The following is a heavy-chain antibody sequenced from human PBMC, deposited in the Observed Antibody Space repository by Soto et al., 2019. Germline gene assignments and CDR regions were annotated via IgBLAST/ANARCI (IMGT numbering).Heavy chain of an antibody. CDR1: GYTFTSYY. J-gene: IGHJ4*02. Sequence: QVQLVQSGAEVKKPGASVKVSCKASGYTFTSYYMHWVRQAPGQGLEWMGIINPSGGSTSYAQKFQGRVTMTRDTSTSTVYKELSSLRSEDTAVYYCARIYCGGDCYQTQRESYFDYWGQGTLVTVSS. D-gene: IGHD2-21*02. CDR2: INPSGGST. V-gene: IGHV1-46*01. CDR3: ARIYCGGDCYQTQRESYFDY.